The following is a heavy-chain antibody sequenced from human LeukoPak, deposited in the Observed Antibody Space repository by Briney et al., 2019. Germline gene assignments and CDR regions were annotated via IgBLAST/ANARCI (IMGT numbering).Heavy chain of an antibody. V-gene: IGHV3-23*01. Sequence: PGGSLRLSCAASGFTFSSYAMSWVRQAPGKGLEWVSAISGSGGSTYYADSVKGRFTISRDNSKNTLYLQMNSLRAEDTAVYYCAKVGLLVDTAMVGPWFDPWGQGTLVTVSS. CDR3: AKVGLLVDTAMVGPWFDP. D-gene: IGHD5-18*01. CDR1: GFTFSSYA. J-gene: IGHJ5*02. CDR2: ISGSGGST.